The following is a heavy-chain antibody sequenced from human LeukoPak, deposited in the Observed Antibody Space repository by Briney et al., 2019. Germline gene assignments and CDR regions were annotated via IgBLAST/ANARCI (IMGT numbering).Heavy chain of an antibody. CDR2: ISGDSGDT. CDR1: GFTFSASY. Sequence: GGSLTLSCAASGFTFSASYMTWVRQAPGKGLEWLSYISGDSGDTNYADSVKGRFTISRDNAKNSLYLQMNSLRVEDTAVYFCARDPRTVRIRGQAAPVTVSS. CDR3: ARDPRTVRI. D-gene: IGHD1-1*01. V-gene: IGHV3-11*06. J-gene: IGHJ4*02.